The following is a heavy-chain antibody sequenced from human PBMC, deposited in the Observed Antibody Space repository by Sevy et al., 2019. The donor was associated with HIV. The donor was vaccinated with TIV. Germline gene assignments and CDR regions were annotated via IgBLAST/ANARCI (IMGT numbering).Heavy chain of an antibody. CDR1: GYTFTSYA. CDR2: IKTNTGNP. V-gene: IGHV7-4-1*02. Sequence: ASVKVSCKASGYTFTSYAMNWVRQAPGQGLEWMGGIKTNTGNPTYAQGFTGRFVFSLDTSVSTAYLQISSLKAEDTAVYYCARVAAIYYYYGMDVWGQGTTVTVSS. J-gene: IGHJ6*02. CDR3: ARVAAIYYYYGMDV.